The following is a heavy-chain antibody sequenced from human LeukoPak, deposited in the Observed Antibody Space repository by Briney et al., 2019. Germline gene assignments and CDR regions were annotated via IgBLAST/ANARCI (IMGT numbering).Heavy chain of an antibody. J-gene: IGHJ4*02. V-gene: IGHV4-39*07. CDR1: GGSISSSSYY. D-gene: IGHD3-22*01. CDR2: IYYSGST. Sequence: PSETLSLTCTVSGGSISSSSYYWGWIRQPPGKGLEWIGSIYYSGSTYYNPSLKSRVTISVDTSKNQFSLKLSSVTAADTAVYYCARAQGTYYYDSSGYWDYWGQGTLVTVSS. CDR3: ARAQGTYYYDSSGYWDY.